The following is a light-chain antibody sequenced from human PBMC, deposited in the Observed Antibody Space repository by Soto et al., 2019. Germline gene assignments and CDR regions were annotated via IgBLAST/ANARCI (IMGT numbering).Light chain of an antibody. J-gene: IGKJ4*01. CDR1: QGISSC. CDR2: AAS. CDR3: QQHNSYPLT. Sequence: IQLTQSPSSLSASVGDRVTITCRASQGISSCLAWYQHKPGKAPKLLIYAASTLQSGVPSRFSGSGSGTDFTLTISSLQPEDFATYYCQQHNSYPLTFGGGTKVEIK. V-gene: IGKV1-9*01.